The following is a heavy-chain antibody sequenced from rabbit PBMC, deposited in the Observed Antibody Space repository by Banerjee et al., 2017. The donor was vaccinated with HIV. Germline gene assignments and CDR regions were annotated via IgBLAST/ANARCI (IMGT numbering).Heavy chain of an antibody. D-gene: IGHD7-1*01. J-gene: IGHJ4*01. Sequence: QSLEESGGDLVQPEGSLTLTCKASGFSFSSGYYMCWVRQAPGKGLEWIGCIYTSSGSTYYASWAKGRFTISKTSSTTVTLQMTSLTAADTATYFCARDPYNNNPSYLNLWGPGTLVTVS. CDR2: IYTSSGST. CDR1: GFSFSSGYY. CDR3: ARDPYNNNPSYLNL. V-gene: IGHV1S40*01.